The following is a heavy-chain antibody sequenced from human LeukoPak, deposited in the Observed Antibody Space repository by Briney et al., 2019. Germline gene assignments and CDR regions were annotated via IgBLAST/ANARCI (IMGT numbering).Heavy chain of an antibody. V-gene: IGHV1-18*04. D-gene: IGHD2-21*02. CDR3: ARGGVTSDAFDI. J-gene: IGHJ3*02. CDR1: GYTFTGYY. Sequence: ASVKVSCKASGYTFTGYYMHWVRQAPGQGLEWMGWISAYNGNTNYAQKLQGRVTMTTDTSTSTAYMELRSLRSDDTAVYYCARGGVTSDAFDIWGQGTMVTVSS. CDR2: ISAYNGNT.